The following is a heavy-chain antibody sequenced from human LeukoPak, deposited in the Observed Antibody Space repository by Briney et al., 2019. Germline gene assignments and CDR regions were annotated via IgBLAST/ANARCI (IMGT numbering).Heavy chain of an antibody. CDR1: GGSVSSGSYY. V-gene: IGHV4-61*01. J-gene: IGHJ4*02. Sequence: SETPSLTCTVSGGSVSSGSYYWSWIRQPPGKGLEWIGYIYYSGSTNYNPSLKSRVTISVDTSKNQFSLKLSSVTAADTAVYYCARVRYSGSNDYWGQGTLVTVSS. CDR2: IYYSGST. CDR3: ARVRYSGSNDY. D-gene: IGHD1-26*01.